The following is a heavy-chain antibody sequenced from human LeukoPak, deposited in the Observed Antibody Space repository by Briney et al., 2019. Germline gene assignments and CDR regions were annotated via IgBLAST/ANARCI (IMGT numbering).Heavy chain of an antibody. CDR2: ISRTASTV. CDR3: ARGRQPLYYFDY. Sequence: GGSLRLSCASSGFTFSSYEMNWVHQAPGKGLEWVSYISRTASTVYYADSVKGRFTISRDNARNSLFLEMNSLRAEDTAVYYCARGRQPLYYFDYWGQGTLVTVSS. D-gene: IGHD1-14*01. CDR1: GFTFSSYE. J-gene: IGHJ4*02. V-gene: IGHV3-48*03.